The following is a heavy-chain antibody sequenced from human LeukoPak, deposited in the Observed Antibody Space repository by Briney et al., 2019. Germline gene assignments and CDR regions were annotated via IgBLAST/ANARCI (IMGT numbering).Heavy chain of an antibody. Sequence: GASVKVSCKASGYTFTTYAINWVRQVPGQGLEWMGWINTNTGNPTYAQGFTGRFVFSLDTSVSTAYLQISSLKAEDTAVYYCARDWGGWNQAYWGQGTLVTVSS. V-gene: IGHV7-4-1*02. J-gene: IGHJ4*02. CDR2: INTNTGNP. CDR3: ARDWGGWNQAY. D-gene: IGHD1-1*01. CDR1: GYTFTTYA.